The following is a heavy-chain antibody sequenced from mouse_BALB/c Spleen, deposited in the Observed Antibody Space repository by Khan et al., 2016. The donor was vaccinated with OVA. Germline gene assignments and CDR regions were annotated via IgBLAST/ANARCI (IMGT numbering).Heavy chain of an antibody. V-gene: IGHV9-3-1*01. D-gene: IGHD2-10*01. CDR1: GYTFTNYG. J-gene: IGHJ4*01. Sequence: QIQLVQSGPELKKPGETVKISCKASGYTFTNYGMNWMKQAPGKGLKWMGWINTYTGEPTYADDFKGRFAFSLETSASTAYLQFNNLKNEDTATFFWASPPYFSYVMAYWGQGTSVTVAS. CDR2: INTYTGEP. CDR3: ASPPYFSYVMAY.